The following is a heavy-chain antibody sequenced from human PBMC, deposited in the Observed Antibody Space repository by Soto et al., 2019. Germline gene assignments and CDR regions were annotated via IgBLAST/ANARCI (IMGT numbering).Heavy chain of an antibody. CDR1: GLNFDDFA. D-gene: IGHD3-3*01. V-gene: IGHV3-9*01. Sequence: PWGSLRLSCVGTGLNFDDFAIRCVRQAPFKCLEWVSGITWNSRVLAYADSVKGRFTISRDNARNSLYLQMDSLRDEDTALYYCAKGRYDFWSPYYFDSWGQGTLVTVSS. J-gene: IGHJ4*02. CDR2: ITWNSRVL. CDR3: AKGRYDFWSPYYFDS.